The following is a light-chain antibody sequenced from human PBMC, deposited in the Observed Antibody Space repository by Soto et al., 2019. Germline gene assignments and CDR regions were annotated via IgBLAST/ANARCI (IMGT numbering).Light chain of an antibody. J-gene: IGKJ3*01. V-gene: IGKV1-33*01. Sequence: DIQMTQSPSSLSASVGDRVTITCQASQDISNYLSWYQQKPGKAPKLLIYDASYLETGVPSRFSGSGSGTDFTFTISNLQPEDIATYYCQHYDNLPLTFGPGTKVDIK. CDR3: QHYDNLPLT. CDR2: DAS. CDR1: QDISNY.